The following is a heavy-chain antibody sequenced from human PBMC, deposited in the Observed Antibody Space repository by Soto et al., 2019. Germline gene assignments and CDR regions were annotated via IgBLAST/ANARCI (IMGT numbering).Heavy chain of an antibody. J-gene: IGHJ4*02. CDR2: IYYSGST. CDR1: GGSISSYY. D-gene: IGHD6-13*01. V-gene: IGHV4-59*08. Sequence: SETLSLTCTVSGGSISSYYWSWIRQPPGKGLEWIGYIYYSGSTNYNPSLKSRVTISVDTSKNQFSLKLSSVTAADTAVYYCARQDIAAAAQIYWGQGTLVTVSS. CDR3: ARQDIAAAAQIY.